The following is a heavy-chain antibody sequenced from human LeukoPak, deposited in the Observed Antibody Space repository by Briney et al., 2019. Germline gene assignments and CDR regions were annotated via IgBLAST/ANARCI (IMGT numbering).Heavy chain of an antibody. J-gene: IGHJ4*02. CDR3: ATDPTTITIFGVVQNI. CDR1: GYTLTELS. Sequence: GASVKVSCKVSGYTLTELSMHWVRQAPGKGLEWMGGLDPEDGETIYAQKFQGRVTMTEDTSTDTAYMELSSLRSEDTAVYYCATDPTTITIFGVVQNIWGQGTLVTVSS. D-gene: IGHD3-3*01. CDR2: LDPEDGET. V-gene: IGHV1-24*01.